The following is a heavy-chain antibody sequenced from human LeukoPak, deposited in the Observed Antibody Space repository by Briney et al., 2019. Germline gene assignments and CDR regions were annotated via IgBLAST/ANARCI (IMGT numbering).Heavy chain of an antibody. Sequence: PSETLSLTCTVSGGSISNSDSYWGWIRQPPGKGLEWIGSIYYSGITYYNPSLKNRVTISVDTSKNQFSLKLGSVTAADTAVYYCARKKRITIFGMVITPFDPWGQGTLVTVSS. D-gene: IGHD3-3*01. CDR2: IYYSGIT. V-gene: IGHV4-39*01. CDR3: ARKKRITIFGMVITPFDP. J-gene: IGHJ5*02. CDR1: GGSISNSDSY.